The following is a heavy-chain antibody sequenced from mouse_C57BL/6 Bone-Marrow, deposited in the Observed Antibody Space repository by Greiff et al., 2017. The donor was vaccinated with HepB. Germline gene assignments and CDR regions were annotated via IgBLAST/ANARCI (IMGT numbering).Heavy chain of an antibody. CDR2: IWSGGST. CDR3: ARNLITTVVAYWYFDV. CDR1: GFSLTSYG. V-gene: IGHV2-2*01. J-gene: IGHJ1*03. Sequence: QVQLKESGPGLVQPSQSLSITCTVSGFSLTSYGVHWVRQSPGKGLEWLGVIWSGGSTDYNSAFISRLGISKDNSKSQVFFKMNSLQADDTAIYYCARNLITTVVAYWYFDVWGTGTTVTVSS. D-gene: IGHD1-1*01.